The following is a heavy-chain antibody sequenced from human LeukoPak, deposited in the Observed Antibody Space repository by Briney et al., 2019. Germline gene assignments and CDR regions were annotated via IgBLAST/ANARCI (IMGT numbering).Heavy chain of an antibody. D-gene: IGHD6-13*01. Sequence: SETLSLTCTVSGGSISSYHWTWIRQPPGRELGWIGYISYSGSTNYNPSLKSRVTISLDTSKNQFSLKLRSVTAADTAVYYCAKAPPYISAAYNFDYWGQGTLVTVSS. CDR3: AKAPPYISAAYNFDY. CDR1: GGSISSYH. V-gene: IGHV4-59*01. CDR2: ISYSGST. J-gene: IGHJ4*02.